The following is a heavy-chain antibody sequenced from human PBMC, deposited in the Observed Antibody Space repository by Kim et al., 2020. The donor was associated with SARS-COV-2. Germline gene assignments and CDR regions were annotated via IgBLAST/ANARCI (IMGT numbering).Heavy chain of an antibody. J-gene: IGHJ5*02. Sequence: SVKVSCKASGGTFSSYAISWVRQAPGQGLEWMGGIIPIFGTANYAQKFQGRVTITADESTSTAYMELSSLRSEDTAVYYCARGIPGYSSGWYPGFDPWGQGTLVTVSS. CDR2: IIPIFGTA. D-gene: IGHD6-19*01. V-gene: IGHV1-69*13. CDR1: GGTFSSYA. CDR3: ARGIPGYSSGWYPGFDP.